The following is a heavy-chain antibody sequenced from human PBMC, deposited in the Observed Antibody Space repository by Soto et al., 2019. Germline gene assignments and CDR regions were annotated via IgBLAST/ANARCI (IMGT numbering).Heavy chain of an antibody. J-gene: IGHJ6*02. Sequence: PSETLSLTCTVSGGSISSYYWSWIRQPPGKGLEWIGYIYYSGSTNYNPSLKSRVTISVDTSKNQFSLKLSSVTAADTAVYYCARGNYYGSGSYPNYYFFYGMDVWGQGTTVP. D-gene: IGHD3-10*01. CDR3: ARGNYYGSGSYPNYYFFYGMDV. CDR1: GGSISSYY. V-gene: IGHV4-59*01. CDR2: IYYSGST.